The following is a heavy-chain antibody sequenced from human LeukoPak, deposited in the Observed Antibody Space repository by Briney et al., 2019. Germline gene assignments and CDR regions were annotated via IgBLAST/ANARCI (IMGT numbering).Heavy chain of an antibody. D-gene: IGHD1-26*01. J-gene: IGHJ4*02. V-gene: IGHV1-69*02. CDR1: GGTFNSYT. CDR2: IFPIIGIP. Sequence: SVKVSCKGSGGTFNSYTINWVRQAPGQGLEWMGRIFPIIGIPYYAQRFQGRVTITADKSTGTVYMELSSLRSEDTAVYYCARGGSQFGFWGQGTLVTVSA. CDR3: ARGGSQFGF.